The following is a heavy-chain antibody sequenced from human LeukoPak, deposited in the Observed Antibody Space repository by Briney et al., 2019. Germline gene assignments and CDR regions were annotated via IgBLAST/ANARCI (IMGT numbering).Heavy chain of an antibody. D-gene: IGHD3-9*01. Sequence: SETLSLTCAVYGGSFSGYYWSWIRQPPGKGLEWIGEINHSGSTNYNPSLKSRVTISVDTSKNQFSLKLSSVTAADTAVYYCARIMGDYNILTGLYLNYNFDYWGQGTLVTVSS. CDR1: GGSFSGYY. V-gene: IGHV4-34*01. CDR3: ARIMGDYNILTGLYLNYNFDY. CDR2: INHSGST. J-gene: IGHJ4*02.